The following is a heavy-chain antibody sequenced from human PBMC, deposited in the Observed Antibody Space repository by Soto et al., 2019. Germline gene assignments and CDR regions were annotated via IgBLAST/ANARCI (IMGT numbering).Heavy chain of an antibody. CDR1: GGSFSGYY. V-gene: IGHV4-34*01. Sequence: SETLSLTCAVYGGSFSGYYWSWIRQPPGRGLEWIGEINHSGSTDYNPPLKSRVTISLDTSKNQFSLKVISVTAADTALYYCARGGGCSAASCYFDSWGQGTLVTVSS. D-gene: IGHD2-15*01. CDR3: ARGGGCSAASCYFDS. CDR2: INHSGST. J-gene: IGHJ4*02.